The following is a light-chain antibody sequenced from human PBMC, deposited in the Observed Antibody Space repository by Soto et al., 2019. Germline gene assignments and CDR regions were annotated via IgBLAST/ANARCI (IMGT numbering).Light chain of an antibody. CDR3: QTWGTGGVV. V-gene: IGLV4-69*01. Sequence: QLVLTQSPSASASLGASVKLTCTLSSGHSYYAIAWHQQQPEKGPRYLMKLNSDGSHSKGDGIPDRFSGSSSGAERYLTISRLQSEDEADYYCQTWGTGGVVFGGGTPLTVL. CDR2: LNSDGSH. J-gene: IGLJ2*01. CDR1: SGHSYYA.